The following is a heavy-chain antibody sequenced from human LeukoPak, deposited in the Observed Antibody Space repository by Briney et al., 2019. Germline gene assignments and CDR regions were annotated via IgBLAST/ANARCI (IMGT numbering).Heavy chain of an antibody. CDR3: ARHDGYCSGGSCRNWFDP. D-gene: IGHD2-15*01. V-gene: IGHV5-10-1*01. Sequence: GESLKISCKGSGYSFTRYWISWVRQMPGKGLEWMGRIAPGDSYTKYSPSFQGHVTISADKSITTAYLQWSSLKASDTAMYYCARHDGYCSGGSCRNWFDPWGQGTPVTVSS. CDR2: IAPGDSYT. CDR1: GYSFTRYW. J-gene: IGHJ5*02.